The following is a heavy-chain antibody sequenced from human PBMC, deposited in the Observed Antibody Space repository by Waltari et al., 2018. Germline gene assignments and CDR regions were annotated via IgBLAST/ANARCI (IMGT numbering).Heavy chain of an antibody. CDR3: ANGAGWEPTDY. CDR1: GFTFSSYA. D-gene: IGHD1-26*01. Sequence: EVQLLESGGGLVQPGGSLRLSCAASGFTFSSYAMSWVRQAPGKGLEWVSAISGSGGRTYYADAVKGRFTSSRDNSKNTLYLQMNSLRAEDTAVYYCANGAGWEPTDYWGQGTLVTVSS. J-gene: IGHJ4*02. CDR2: ISGSGGRT. V-gene: IGHV3-23*01.